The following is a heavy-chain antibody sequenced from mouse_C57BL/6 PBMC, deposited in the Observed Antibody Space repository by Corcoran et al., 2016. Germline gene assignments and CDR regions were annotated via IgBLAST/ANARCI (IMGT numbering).Heavy chain of an antibody. CDR1: GYTFTTYG. D-gene: IGHD2-4*01. CDR2: INTYSGVP. Sequence: QIQLVQSGPELKKPGETVKISCKASGYTFTTYGMSWVKQAPGKGLKWMGWINTYSGVPTYADDFKGRFAFSLETSASTAYLQINNLKNEDTATYFCARSTYYDPAWFAYWGQGTLVTVSA. V-gene: IGHV9-3*01. CDR3: ARSTYYDPAWFAY. J-gene: IGHJ3*01.